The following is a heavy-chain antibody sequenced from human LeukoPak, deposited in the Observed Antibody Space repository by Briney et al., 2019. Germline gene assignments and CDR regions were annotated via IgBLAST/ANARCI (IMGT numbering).Heavy chain of an antibody. J-gene: IGHJ6*03. CDR1: GYTFTGYY. CDR3: ARVCHYYYYYMYV. Sequence: ASVKVSCKASGYTFTGYYMHWVRQAPGQGLEWTGWINPNIGGTNYAQKFQGRVTMTGDTSISTAYMELSRLRSDDTAVYYCARVCHYYYYYMYVWGKGTTVTVSS. V-gene: IGHV1-2*02. CDR2: INPNIGGT. D-gene: IGHD3-10*02.